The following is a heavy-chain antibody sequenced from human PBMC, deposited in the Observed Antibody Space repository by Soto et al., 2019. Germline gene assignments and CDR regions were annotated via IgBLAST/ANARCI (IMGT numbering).Heavy chain of an antibody. V-gene: IGHV4-4*02. Sequence: QVQLQESGPGLVKPSGTLSLTCAVSGGSISSSNWWSWVRQPPGKGLEWIGEIYHSGSTNYNPSLKSRXXIXVXXSKNQFSLKLSSVTAADTAVYYCAREAQPPTEGVSWGQGTLVTVSS. CDR3: AREAQPPTEGVS. CDR1: GGSISSSNW. J-gene: IGHJ5*02. CDR2: IYHSGST.